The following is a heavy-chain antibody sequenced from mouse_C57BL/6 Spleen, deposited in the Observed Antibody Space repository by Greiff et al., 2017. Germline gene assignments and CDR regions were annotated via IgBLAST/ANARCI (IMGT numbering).Heavy chain of an antibody. CDR2: IDPANGNT. D-gene: IGHD1-1*01. CDR1: GFNIKNTY. CDR3: AEGPSKYSTTVVDHFDY. Sequence: VQLQQSVAELVRPGASVKLSCTASGFNIKNTYMHWVKQRPEQGLEWIGRIDPANGNTKYAPKFQGKATITADTSSNTAYLQLSSLTSEDTAIXYCAEGPSKYSTTVVDHFDYWGQGTTLTVSS. V-gene: IGHV14-3*01. J-gene: IGHJ2*01.